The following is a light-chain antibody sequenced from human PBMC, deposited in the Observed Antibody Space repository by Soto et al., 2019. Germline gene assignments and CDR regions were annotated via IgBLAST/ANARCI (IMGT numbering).Light chain of an antibody. V-gene: IGKV1-33*01. CDR3: QQYDNFRT. J-gene: IGKJ1*01. CDR1: QDISNY. CDR2: DAS. Sequence: GDRVTITCQASQDISNYLNWYQQKPGKAPKLLIYDASNLETGVPSRFSGSGSGTDFTFTISSLQPEDVATYYCQQYDNFRTFGQGTKVEIK.